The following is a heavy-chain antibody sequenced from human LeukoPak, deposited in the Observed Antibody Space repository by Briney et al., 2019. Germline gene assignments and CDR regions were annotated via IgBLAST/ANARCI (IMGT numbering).Heavy chain of an antibody. D-gene: IGHD3-3*01. CDR1: GGSISSGSYY. Sequence: SQTLSFTCTVSGGSISSGSYYWSWIRQPAGKGLEWIGRIYTSGSTNYNPSLKSRVTISVDTSKNQFSLKLSSVTAADTAVYYCAREVTIFGVVTRARFDPWGQGTLVTVSS. J-gene: IGHJ5*02. CDR2: IYTSGST. V-gene: IGHV4-61*02. CDR3: AREVTIFGVVTRARFDP.